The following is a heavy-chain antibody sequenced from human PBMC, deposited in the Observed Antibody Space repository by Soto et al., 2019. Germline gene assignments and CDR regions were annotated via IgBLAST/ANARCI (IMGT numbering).Heavy chain of an antibody. J-gene: IGHJ4*02. V-gene: IGHV2-5*02. CDR1: GFSVTNSGEG. CDR2: LYWDGDK. D-gene: IGHD6-19*01. CDR3: AHRKTTITVATYFDL. Sequence: QITLKESGPTLVKPTQTLTLTCTFSGFSVTNSGEGVGWIRXPXXXXXXWLATLYWDGDKRYSPSLRKRASVSTDTSKSQVVLTMTDMGPEDTGTYFCAHRKTTITVATYFDLWGQGTLVTVS.